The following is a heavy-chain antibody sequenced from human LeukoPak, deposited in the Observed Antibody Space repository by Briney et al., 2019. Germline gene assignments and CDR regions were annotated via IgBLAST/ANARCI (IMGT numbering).Heavy chain of an antibody. J-gene: IGHJ4*02. Sequence: ASVKVSCKASGYTFTGYYMHWVRQAPGQGLEWMGWINPNRGGTNYAQKFQGRVTMTRDTSISTAYMELSRLRSDDTAVYYCARDRAEVRYFGPDYWGQGTLVTVSS. D-gene: IGHD3-9*01. V-gene: IGHV1-2*02. CDR2: INPNRGGT. CDR1: GYTFTGYY. CDR3: ARDRAEVRYFGPDY.